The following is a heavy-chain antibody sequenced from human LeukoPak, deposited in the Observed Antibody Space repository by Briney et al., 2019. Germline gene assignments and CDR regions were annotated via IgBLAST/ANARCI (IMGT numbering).Heavy chain of an antibody. Sequence: SQTLSLTCTVSGDSISSGGYYWSWIRQHPGKGLEWIGYIYYSGSTYYNPSLKSRVTISIDASKNQFSLKLSSVTAADTAVYYCARGESYYYGSAVWYFDYWGQGTVLTVSS. J-gene: IGHJ4*02. CDR1: GDSISSGGYY. D-gene: IGHD3-10*01. CDR2: IYYSGST. V-gene: IGHV4-31*03. CDR3: ARGESYYYGSAVWYFDY.